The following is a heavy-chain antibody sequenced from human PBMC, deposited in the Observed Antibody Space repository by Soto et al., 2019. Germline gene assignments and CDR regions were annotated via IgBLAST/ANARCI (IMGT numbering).Heavy chain of an antibody. D-gene: IGHD3-9*01. Sequence: PGGSLRLSCTASGFTFSHYNMNWVRQTPGKGLEWVSYIGAGSSPTYYADSVKGRFTISRDNAQNSLFLQMNSLRDEDTAVYYCVRDNRFPFFDWPQFDPWGQGXLVTVSS. CDR3: VRDNRFPFFDWPQFDP. J-gene: IGHJ5*02. CDR1: GFTFSHYN. CDR2: IGAGSSPT. V-gene: IGHV3-48*02.